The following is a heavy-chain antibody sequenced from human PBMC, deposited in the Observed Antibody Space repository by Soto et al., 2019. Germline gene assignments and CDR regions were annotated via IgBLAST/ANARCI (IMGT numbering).Heavy chain of an antibody. CDR2: IYPGDSDT. CDR1: GYSFTSYW. D-gene: IGHD6-6*01. Sequence: PGESLKISCKGSGYSFTSYWIGWVRQMPGKGLEWMGIIYPGDSDTRYSPSFQGQVTISADKSISTAYLQWSSLKASDTAMYYCARLDIAARPRGYYYYGMDVWGQGTTVTVSS. J-gene: IGHJ6*02. V-gene: IGHV5-51*01. CDR3: ARLDIAARPRGYYYYGMDV.